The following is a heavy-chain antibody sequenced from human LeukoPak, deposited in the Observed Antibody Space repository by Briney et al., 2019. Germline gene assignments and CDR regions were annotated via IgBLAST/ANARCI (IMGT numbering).Heavy chain of an antibody. D-gene: IGHD3-10*01. Sequence: ASETLSLTCTVSGGSSSIYYWSWIRQPPGKGLEWIGYIYYSGNTKYNPSLKSRVTISVDTSKNQFSLKMTSVTAADTAVYYCARVPLVRGRSRDPDYYYMDVWGKGTTVTISS. CDR3: ARVPLVRGRSRDPDYYYMDV. V-gene: IGHV4-59*01. CDR1: GGSSSIYY. J-gene: IGHJ6*03. CDR2: IYYSGNT.